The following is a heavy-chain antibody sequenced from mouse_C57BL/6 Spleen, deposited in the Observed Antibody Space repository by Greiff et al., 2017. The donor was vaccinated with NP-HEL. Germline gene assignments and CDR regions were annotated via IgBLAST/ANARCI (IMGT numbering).Heavy chain of an antibody. D-gene: IGHD2-3*01. Sequence: QVQLQQSGAELVRPGASVTLSCKASGYTFTDYEMHWVKQTPVHGLEWIGAIDPETGGTAYNQKFKGKAILTTDNSSSTAYMELRSLTSEDSADYYCTRGELYDHALRAMDYWGQGTTVTVSS. CDR2: IDPETGGT. CDR3: TRGELYDHALRAMDY. V-gene: IGHV1-15*01. J-gene: IGHJ4*01. CDR1: GYTFTDYE.